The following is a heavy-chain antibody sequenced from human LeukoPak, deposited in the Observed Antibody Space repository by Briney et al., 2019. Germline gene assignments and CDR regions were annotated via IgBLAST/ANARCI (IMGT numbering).Heavy chain of an antibody. Sequence: GESLKISCKGSGYSFTSNWIGWVRQMPGKGLEWMGIIYPGDSDTRYSPSFQGQVTISADKSISTAYLQWSSLKASDTAMYYCARLFYYDSSGYPYAFDIWGQGTMVTVSS. CDR3: ARLFYYDSSGYPYAFDI. CDR2: IYPGDSDT. D-gene: IGHD3-22*01. J-gene: IGHJ3*02. CDR1: GYSFTSNW. V-gene: IGHV5-51*01.